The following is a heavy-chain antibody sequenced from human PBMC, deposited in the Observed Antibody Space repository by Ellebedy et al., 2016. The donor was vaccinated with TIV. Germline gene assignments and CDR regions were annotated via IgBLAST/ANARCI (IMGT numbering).Heavy chain of an antibody. CDR3: ARAPDGSGSFYYFDY. Sequence: GGSLRLSCAASGFSVTNNYMSWVRQAPGQGLEWVSLIYAGGTTNYADSVKGRFTISRDTSNNTVHLEMNSLRAEDTAVYYCARAPDGSGSFYYFDYWGQGTLVTVSS. J-gene: IGHJ4*02. CDR1: GFSVTNNY. D-gene: IGHD3-10*01. V-gene: IGHV3-53*01. CDR2: IYAGGTT.